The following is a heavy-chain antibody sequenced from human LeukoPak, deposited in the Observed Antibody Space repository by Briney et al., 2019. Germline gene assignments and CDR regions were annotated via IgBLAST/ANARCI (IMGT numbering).Heavy chain of an antibody. D-gene: IGHD3-22*01. CDR3: ARDGAQYDSLDYEGEYYYYFGMDV. V-gene: IGHV4-59*01. J-gene: IGHJ6*02. Sequence: SETLSLTCTVSGDSMNDKYWSWIRQAPGKGLEWIGYIYPRGSTYYNPSLKSRVILSLDKSANQFSLNLSSVTAADTAVYYCARDGAQYDSLDYEGEYYYYFGMDVWGQGATVTVSS. CDR2: IYPRGST. CDR1: GDSMNDKY.